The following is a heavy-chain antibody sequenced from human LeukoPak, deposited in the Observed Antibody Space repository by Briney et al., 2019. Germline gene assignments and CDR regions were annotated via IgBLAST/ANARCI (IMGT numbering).Heavy chain of an antibody. Sequence: GGSLILSCAASGFSFSNFGINWVRQAPGKGLEWVAYISSSSSTINYADSVKGRFTVSRDNAKNSLYLQMNSLRTEDTAVYYCAREGPDYWGQGTLVTVSS. CDR2: ISSSSSTI. CDR3: AREGPDY. J-gene: IGHJ4*02. CDR1: GFSFSNFG. V-gene: IGHV3-48*01.